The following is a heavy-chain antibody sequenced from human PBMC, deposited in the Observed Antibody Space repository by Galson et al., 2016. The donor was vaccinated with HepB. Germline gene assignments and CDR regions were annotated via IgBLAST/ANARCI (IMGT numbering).Heavy chain of an antibody. D-gene: IGHD3-3*01. CDR1: GFTFDAYA. CDR2: ISNSGGSA. V-gene: IGHV3-23*01. Sequence: SLRLSCAASGFTFDAYAMSWVRQAPGKGLEWVTTISNSGGSAYYADSVKGRFTISRDNSQNTLYLQMNNLIAEDTAIYYCAKAPRGHNDVWSGFYPNFDYWGQGTLVTVSS. J-gene: IGHJ4*02. CDR3: AKAPRGHNDVWSGFYPNFDY.